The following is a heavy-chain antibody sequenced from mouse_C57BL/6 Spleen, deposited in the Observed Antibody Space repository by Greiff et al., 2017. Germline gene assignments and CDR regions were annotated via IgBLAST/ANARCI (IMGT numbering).Heavy chain of an antibody. D-gene: IGHD1-1*01. Sequence: VQLQQPGAELVKPGASVKLSCKASGYTFTSYWMQGVKQRPGQGLEWIGEIDPSDSYTNYNQKFKGKATLTVDTSSSTAYMQLSSLTSEDSAVYYCASGATVVATRYFDVWGTGTTVTVSS. CDR3: ASGATVVATRYFDV. CDR2: IDPSDSYT. CDR1: GYTFTSYW. J-gene: IGHJ1*03. V-gene: IGHV1-50*01.